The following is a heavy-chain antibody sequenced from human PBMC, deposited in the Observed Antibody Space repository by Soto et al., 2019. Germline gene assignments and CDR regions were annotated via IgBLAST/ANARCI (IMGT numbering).Heavy chain of an antibody. V-gene: IGHV3-74*01. J-gene: IGHJ6*03. D-gene: IGHD1-1*01. CDR3: ARDQTDPSRYYYYMDV. Sequence: GGSLRLSCAASGFTFSSYWMHWVRQAPGKGLVWVSRINSAGSSTSYADSVKGRFTISRDNAKNTLYLQMNSLRVEDTAVYYCARDQTDPSRYYYYMDVWGKGTTVTVSS. CDR1: GFTFSSYW. CDR2: INSAGSST.